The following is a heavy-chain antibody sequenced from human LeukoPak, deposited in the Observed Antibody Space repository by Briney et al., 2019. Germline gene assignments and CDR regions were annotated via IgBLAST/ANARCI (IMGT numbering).Heavy chain of an antibody. CDR1: GYTFAGYY. V-gene: IGHV1-2*02. Sequence: ASVKVSCKTSGYTFAGYYMHWVRQAPGQGLEWMGWINPNSGGTNYAQKFQGRVTMTRDTSISTAYMELSRLRSDDTAVYYCARVQPLNWFDPWGQGTLVTVSS. J-gene: IGHJ5*02. D-gene: IGHD1-1*01. CDR2: INPNSGGT. CDR3: ARVQPLNWFDP.